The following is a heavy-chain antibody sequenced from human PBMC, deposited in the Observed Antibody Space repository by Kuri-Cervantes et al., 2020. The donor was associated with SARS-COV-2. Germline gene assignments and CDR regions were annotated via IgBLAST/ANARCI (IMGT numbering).Heavy chain of an antibody. Sequence: SVNVSCKASGYTFTSYGISWVRQAPGQGLEWMGWISAYNGNTNYAQKLQGRVTMTTDTSTSTAYMELRSLRSDDTAVYYCARDPNYDSSGYYGLTFDYWGQGTLVTVSS. V-gene: IGHV1-18*01. CDR3: ARDPNYDSSGYYGLTFDY. J-gene: IGHJ4*02. CDR1: GYTFTSYG. D-gene: IGHD3-22*01. CDR2: ISAYNGNT.